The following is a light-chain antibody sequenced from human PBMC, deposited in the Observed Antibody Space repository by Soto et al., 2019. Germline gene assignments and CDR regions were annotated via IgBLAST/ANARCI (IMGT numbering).Light chain of an antibody. Sequence: DIVMTQSPDSLAVSLGERATINRKSSQSVLYSSNNKNYLAWYQQKPGQPPKLLIYWASTRESGVPDRFSGSGSGTDFTLTISSLQAEDVAVYYCQQYYSTLTFGGGTKVDIK. V-gene: IGKV4-1*01. CDR1: QSVLYSSNNKNY. CDR2: WAS. CDR3: QQYYSTLT. J-gene: IGKJ4*01.